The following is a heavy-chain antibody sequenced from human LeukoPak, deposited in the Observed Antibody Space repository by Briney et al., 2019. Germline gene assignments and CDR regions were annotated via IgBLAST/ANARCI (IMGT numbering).Heavy chain of an antibody. CDR3: AREMATGVDAFDM. V-gene: IGHV3-74*01. CDR1: GFTFSGYW. CDR2: IKGDGSST. J-gene: IGHJ3*02. Sequence: SGGSLRLSCAASGFTFSGYWMHWVRQAPGKGLGLVSRIKGDGSSTSYADSVKGRITISRDNANNTLYLQMNSLRGEDTAVYYCAREMATGVDAFDMWGQGTMVTVFS. D-gene: IGHD5-24*01.